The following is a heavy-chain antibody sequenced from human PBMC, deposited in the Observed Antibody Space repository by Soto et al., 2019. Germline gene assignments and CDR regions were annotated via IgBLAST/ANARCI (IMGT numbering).Heavy chain of an antibody. CDR1: GFTFSSYG. V-gene: IGHV3-30*18. Sequence: PGGSLRLSCAASGFTFSSYGMHWVRQAPGKGLEWVAVISYDGSNKYYADSVKGRFTISRDNSKNTLYLQMNSLRAEDTAVYYCAKDYARGVTIFGHYFDYWGQGTLVTVSS. D-gene: IGHD3-3*01. CDR2: ISYDGSNK. J-gene: IGHJ4*02. CDR3: AKDYARGVTIFGHYFDY.